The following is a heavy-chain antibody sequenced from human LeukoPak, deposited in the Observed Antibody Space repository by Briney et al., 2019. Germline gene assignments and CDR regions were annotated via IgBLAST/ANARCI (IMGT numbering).Heavy chain of an antibody. CDR1: GFTFSSYG. J-gene: IGHJ6*03. CDR2: IRYDGSNK. CDR3: ARGYGSGPYSPFYYYYMDV. D-gene: IGHD3-10*01. V-gene: IGHV3-30*02. Sequence: GGSLRLSCAASGFTFSSYGMHWVRQAPGKGLEWVAFIRYDGSNKYYADSVKGRFTISRDNSKNTLYLQMNSLRAEDTAVYYCARGYGSGPYSPFYYYYMDVWGKGTTVTVSS.